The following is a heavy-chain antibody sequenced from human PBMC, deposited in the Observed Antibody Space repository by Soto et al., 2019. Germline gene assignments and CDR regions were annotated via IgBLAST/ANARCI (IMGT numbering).Heavy chain of an antibody. Sequence: SETLSLTCTVSGGSISSGGYYWSWIRQHPEKGLEWIGYIYHSGSTNYNPSLKSRVTISVDKSKNQFSLKLSSVTAADTAVYYCARDGGRGGLHYYYYYYGMDVWGQGTTVTVSS. J-gene: IGHJ6*02. V-gene: IGHV4-31*03. CDR2: IYHSGST. CDR3: ARDGGRGGLHYYYYYYGMDV. CDR1: GGSISSGGYY. D-gene: IGHD3-16*01.